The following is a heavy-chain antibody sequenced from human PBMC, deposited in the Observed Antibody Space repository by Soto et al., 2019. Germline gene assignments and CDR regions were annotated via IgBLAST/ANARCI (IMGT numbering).Heavy chain of an antibody. CDR2: IYSGGST. V-gene: IGHV3-66*01. J-gene: IGHJ3*02. CDR1: GFTVSSNY. Sequence: GGSLRLSCAASGFTVSSNYMSWVRQAPGKGLEWVSVIYSGGSTYYADSVKGRLTISRDNSKNTLYLQMNSLRAEDTAVYYCARSGVNWNDEGNAFDIWGQGTMVTVSS. D-gene: IGHD1-1*01. CDR3: ARSGVNWNDEGNAFDI.